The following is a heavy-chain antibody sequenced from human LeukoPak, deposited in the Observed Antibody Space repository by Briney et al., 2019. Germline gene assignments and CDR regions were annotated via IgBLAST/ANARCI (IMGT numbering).Heavy chain of an antibody. CDR1: GFTFSSYG. CDR3: ARDGYCSSTSCYTGYYYYYYMDV. CDR2: IRYDGSNK. J-gene: IGHJ6*03. D-gene: IGHD2-2*02. V-gene: IGHV3-30*02. Sequence: PGGSLRLSCAASGFTFSSYGMHWVRQAPGKGLEWVAFIRYDGSNKYYADSVKGRFTISRDNSKNTLYLQMNSLRAGDTAVHYCARDGYCSSTSCYTGYYYYYYMDVWGKGTTVTVSS.